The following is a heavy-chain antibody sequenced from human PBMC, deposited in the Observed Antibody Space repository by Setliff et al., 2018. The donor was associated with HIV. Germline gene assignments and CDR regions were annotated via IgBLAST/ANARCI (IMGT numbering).Heavy chain of an antibody. CDR1: GYSFSNYA. CDR2: INVKNGNT. CDR3: ARDQYVGGYCSGGSCSGGY. V-gene: IGHV1-18*01. D-gene: IGHD2-15*01. Sequence: ASVKVSCKASGYSFSNYAMNWVRQAPGQGLEWMGWINVKNGNTNYAQKFQGRVTMTADTSTSTAYMELRSLRSDDTAVYYCARDQYVGGYCSGGSCSGGYWGQGTPVTVSS. J-gene: IGHJ4*02.